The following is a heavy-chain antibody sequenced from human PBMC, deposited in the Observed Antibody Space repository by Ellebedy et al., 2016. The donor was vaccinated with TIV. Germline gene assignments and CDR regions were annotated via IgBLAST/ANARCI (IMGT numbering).Heavy chain of an antibody. V-gene: IGHV4-61*08. Sequence: SETLSLTXTVSGGSISSGGYYWSWFRQPPGKGLEWIGNVYYTGGTDYHPSLKSRLTISVDTSKNQFSLRLTSVTAADTAVYYCAANGDYWGQGTLVTVSS. J-gene: IGHJ4*02. CDR1: GGSISSGGYY. CDR3: AANGDY. CDR2: VYYTGGT. D-gene: IGHD2-8*01.